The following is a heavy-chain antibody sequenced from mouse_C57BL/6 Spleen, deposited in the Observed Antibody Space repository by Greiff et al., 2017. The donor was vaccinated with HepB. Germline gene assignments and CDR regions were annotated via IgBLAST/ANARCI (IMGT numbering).Heavy chain of an antibody. Sequence: QVQLQQPGAELVRPGTSVKLSCKASGYTFTSYWMHWVKQRPGQGLEWIGVIDPSDSYTNYNQKFKGKATLTVDTSSSTAYMQLSSLTSEDSAVYYCARVPYGYDRYFDVWGTGTTVTVSS. CDR3: ARVPYGYDRYFDV. CDR1: GYTFTSYW. D-gene: IGHD2-2*01. CDR2: IDPSDSYT. J-gene: IGHJ1*03. V-gene: IGHV1-59*01.